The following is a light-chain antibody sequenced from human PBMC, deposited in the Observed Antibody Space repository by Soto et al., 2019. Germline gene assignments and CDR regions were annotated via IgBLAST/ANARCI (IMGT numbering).Light chain of an antibody. V-gene: IGKV3-11*01. CDR1: QSVRTY. Sequence: EIVLTQSPITLSLSPGERATLSCRASQSVRTYLAWYQQKPGQAPRLLIYGASSRATGIPDRFSGSGSGTEFTLTITSLQSEDFAVYFCHQRNKFGQGTRLEIK. CDR3: HQRNK. CDR2: GAS. J-gene: IGKJ5*01.